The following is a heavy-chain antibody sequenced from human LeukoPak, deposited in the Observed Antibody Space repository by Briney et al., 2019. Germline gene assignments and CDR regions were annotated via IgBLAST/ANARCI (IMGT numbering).Heavy chain of an antibody. CDR3: ATDTRNPI. CDR2: ISAYNGNT. CDR1: GYTFTSYG. D-gene: IGHD1-14*01. V-gene: IGHV1-18*01. J-gene: IGHJ4*02. Sequence: CKAXGYTFTSYGISWVRQAPGQGLEWMGWISAYNGNTNYAQKFQGRVTMTEDTSTDTAYMELSSLRSEDTAVYYCATDTRNPIWGQGTLVTVSS.